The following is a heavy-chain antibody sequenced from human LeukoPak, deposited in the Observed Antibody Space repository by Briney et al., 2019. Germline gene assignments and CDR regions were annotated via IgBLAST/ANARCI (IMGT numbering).Heavy chain of an antibody. CDR1: GFTFSSYW. J-gene: IGHJ4*02. CDR3: ARIMTTVTRSDYFDY. V-gene: IGHV3-7*03. Sequence: GGSLRLSCAASGFTFSSYWMSWVRQAPGKGLEWVANIKQDGSEKYYVDSVKGRFTISRDNAKNSLYLQMNSLRAEDTAVYYCARIMTTVTRSDYFDYWGQGTLVTVSS. CDR2: IKQDGSEK. D-gene: IGHD4-17*01.